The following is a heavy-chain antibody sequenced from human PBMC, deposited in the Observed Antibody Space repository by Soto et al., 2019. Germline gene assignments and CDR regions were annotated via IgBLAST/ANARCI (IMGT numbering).Heavy chain of an antibody. CDR1: GYIFTNND. J-gene: IGHJ5*02. V-gene: IGHV1-8*01. CDR3: ARMPTFGLLNWFDH. CDR2: MNPGSGDT. D-gene: IGHD3-16*01. Sequence: RASVKVSCKASGYIFTNNDVSWVRQASGQGLEWMGWMNPGSGDTGYAQKFQGRVTMTRGISIATAYMELSSLRSDDTAIYYCARMPTFGLLNWFDHWGQGTLVTVSS.